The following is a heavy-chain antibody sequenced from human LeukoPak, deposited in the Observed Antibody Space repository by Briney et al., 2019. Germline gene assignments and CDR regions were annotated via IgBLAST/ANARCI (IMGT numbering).Heavy chain of an antibody. V-gene: IGHV4-28*06. CDR1: GYSISSSNW. J-gene: IGHJ2*01. D-gene: IGHD2-2*01. CDR3: ARNPVKAPAAGPYWYFDL. CDR2: IYYSGST. Sequence: PSETLSLTCAVSGYSISSSNWWGWIRQPPGKGLEWIGYIYYSGSTNYNPSLKSRVTMSVDTSKNQFSLKLSSVTALDTAVYYCARNPVKAPAAGPYWYFDLWGRGTLVTVSS.